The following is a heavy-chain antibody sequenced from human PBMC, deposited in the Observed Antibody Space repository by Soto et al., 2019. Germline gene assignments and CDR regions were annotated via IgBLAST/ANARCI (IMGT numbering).Heavy chain of an antibody. D-gene: IGHD6-13*01. CDR2: ISYDGSNK. CDR3: AKDRVYSIRGRIDY. J-gene: IGHJ4*02. Sequence: QVQLVESGGGVVQPGRSLRLSCAASGFTFSSYGMHWVRQAPGKGLEWVAVISYDGSNKYYADSVKGRFTISRDNSKNPLYLQMNSLRAEDTAVYYCAKDRVYSIRGRIDYWGQGTLVTVSS. V-gene: IGHV3-30*18. CDR1: GFTFSSYG.